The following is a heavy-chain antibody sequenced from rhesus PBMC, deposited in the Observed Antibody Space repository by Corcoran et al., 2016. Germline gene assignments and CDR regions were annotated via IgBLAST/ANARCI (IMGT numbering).Heavy chain of an antibody. CDR3: ARDIAAALFDY. CDR2: ILGSSGST. J-gene: IGHJ4*01. CDR1: GGSISGGYD. V-gene: IGHV4-76*01. Sequence: QVQLQESGPGVVKPSETLSLTCAVSGGSISGGYDWSWIRQPPGKGLEWIGYILGSSGSTKYNPSHKNRVTSSKDASKNEFSLKLSSGTAADTAVYYCARDIAAALFDYWGQGVLVTVSS. D-gene: IGHD6-25*01.